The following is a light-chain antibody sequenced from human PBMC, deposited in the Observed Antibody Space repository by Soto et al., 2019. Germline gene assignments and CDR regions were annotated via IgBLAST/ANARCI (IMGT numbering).Light chain of an antibody. J-gene: IGKJ3*01. CDR1: QSLLYTNGYNY. Sequence: DVVMTQSPLSLPVTPGEPASISCRSSQSLLYTNGYNYLDWYLQKPGQSPQLLIFLGSYQASGVAGRFGSSSSGKDLTLKSSIEEAEDVGVYCCLRARQTPFTFGPGTKVNI. CDR2: LGS. V-gene: IGKV2-28*01. CDR3: LRARQTPFT.